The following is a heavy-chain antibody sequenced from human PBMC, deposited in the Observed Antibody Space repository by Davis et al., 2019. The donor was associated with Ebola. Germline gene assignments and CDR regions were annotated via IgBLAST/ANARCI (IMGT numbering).Heavy chain of an antibody. V-gene: IGHV3-23*01. CDR2: ISGSGGST. Sequence: GESPKIPWAASGVSFSDYYMSWSRQAPGKGLEWVSAISGSGGSTYYADSVKGRFTISRDNSKNTLYLQMNSLRAEDTAVYYCAKGDTTRAFDIWGQRTMVTVSS. CDR3: AKGDTTRAFDI. D-gene: IGHD1-1*01. CDR1: GVSFSDYY. J-gene: IGHJ3*02.